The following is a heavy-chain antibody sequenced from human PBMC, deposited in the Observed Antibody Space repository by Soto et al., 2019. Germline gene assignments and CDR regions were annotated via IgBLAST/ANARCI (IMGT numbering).Heavy chain of an antibody. V-gene: IGHV4-59*01. Sequence: SETLSLTCTVSGGSISIYYWSWIRQPPGKGLEWIGYIYYSGSTNYNPSLKSRVTISVDTSKNQFSLKLSSVTAADTAVYYCAIFNRYYDSSGYYPRGSWFDPWGQGTLVTVSS. J-gene: IGHJ5*02. CDR2: IYYSGST. CDR1: GGSISIYY. D-gene: IGHD3-22*01. CDR3: AIFNRYYDSSGYYPRGSWFDP.